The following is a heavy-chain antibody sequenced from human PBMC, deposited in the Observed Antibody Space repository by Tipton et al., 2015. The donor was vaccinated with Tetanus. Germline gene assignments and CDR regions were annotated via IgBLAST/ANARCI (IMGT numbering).Heavy chain of an antibody. V-gene: IGHV4-31*02. CDR3: ARGGGNTMFRGGEFVHSYYYQGMDV. CDR2: IYYRGSI. D-gene: IGHD3-10*01. CDR1: GIPIGSANYY. Sequence: LRLSCAVSGIPIGSANYYWSWIRHHPRKGLEWIGYIYYRGSIHYNPSLQSRVFISLDTSANQFSLKLTSVTAADTAVYYCARGGGNTMFRGGEFVHSYYYQGMDVWGQGTTVTVSS. J-gene: IGHJ6*02.